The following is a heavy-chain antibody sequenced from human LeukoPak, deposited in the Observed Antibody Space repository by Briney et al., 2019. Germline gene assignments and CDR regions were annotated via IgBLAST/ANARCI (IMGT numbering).Heavy chain of an antibody. Sequence: PSETLSLTCTVSGGSISSSSYYWGWIRQPPGKGLEWIGSIYYSGSTYYNPSLKSRVTISVDTSKNQFSLKLSSVTAADTAVYYCARDIVGAETSDYWGQGTLVTVSS. CDR3: ARDIVGAETSDY. CDR2: IYYSGST. V-gene: IGHV4-39*07. CDR1: GGSISSSSYY. J-gene: IGHJ4*02. D-gene: IGHD1-26*01.